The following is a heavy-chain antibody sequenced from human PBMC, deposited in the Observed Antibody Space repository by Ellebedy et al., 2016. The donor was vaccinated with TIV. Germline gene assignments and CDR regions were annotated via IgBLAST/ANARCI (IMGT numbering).Heavy chain of an antibody. V-gene: IGHV3-74*01. CDR2: ISTDGSTT. J-gene: IGHJ4*02. D-gene: IGHD1-1*01. CDR1: GFIFNNFW. Sequence: GESLKISCGASGFIFNNFWMYWVRQAPGKGPEWVSRISTDGSTTNYADSVKGRFSISRDNALNSLYLKMNSLRVEDKAVYFCARGDDNSGDYWGQGTLVTVSS. CDR3: ARGDDNSGDY.